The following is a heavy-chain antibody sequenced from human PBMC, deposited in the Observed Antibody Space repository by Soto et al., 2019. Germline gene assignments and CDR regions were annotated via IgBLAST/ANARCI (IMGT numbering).Heavy chain of an antibody. CDR3: ARRYGSAFDI. Sequence: PSETLSLTCTVSGVSISSGGYYWTWIRQHPQKGLEWIGHIYYSGSTYYNPSLKSRVTVSVDTSKNQFSLKLSSVTAADTAVYYCARRYGSAFDIWGQGTMVTVSS. CDR2: IYYSGST. V-gene: IGHV4-31*03. CDR1: GVSISSGGYY. D-gene: IGHD3-10*01. J-gene: IGHJ3*02.